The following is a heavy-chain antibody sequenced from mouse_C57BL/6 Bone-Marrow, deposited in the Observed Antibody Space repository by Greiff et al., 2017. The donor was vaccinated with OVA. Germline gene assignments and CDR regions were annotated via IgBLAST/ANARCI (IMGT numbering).Heavy chain of an antibody. Sequence: QVQLKESGAELVRPGASVTLSCKASGYTFTDYEMHWVKQTPVHGLEWIGAIDPETGGTAYNQKFKGKAILTADKSSSTAYMELRSLTTEDSAVDYCTRRYGRSDYWGQGTTLTGSS. V-gene: IGHV1-15*01. CDR2: IDPETGGT. CDR1: GYTFTDYE. D-gene: IGHD1-1*01. CDR3: TRRYGRSDY. J-gene: IGHJ2*01.